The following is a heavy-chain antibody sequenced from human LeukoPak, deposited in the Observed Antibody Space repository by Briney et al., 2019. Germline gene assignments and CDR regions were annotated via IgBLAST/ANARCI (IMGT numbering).Heavy chain of an antibody. D-gene: IGHD4-17*01. CDR3: AKDRGDYTNWFDP. CDR2: IRYDGSNK. Sequence: QPGGSLRLSCAASGFIFSSFGMHWVRQAPGKGLEWVAFIRYDGSNKYYADSVKGRFTISRDNSKNTLYLQMNSPRAEDTAIYYCAKDRGDYTNWFDPWGQGTLVTVSS. CDR1: GFIFSSFG. J-gene: IGHJ5*02. V-gene: IGHV3-30*02.